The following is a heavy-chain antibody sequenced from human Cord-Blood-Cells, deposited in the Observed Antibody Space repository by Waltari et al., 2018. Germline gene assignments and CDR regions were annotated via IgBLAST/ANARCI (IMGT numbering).Heavy chain of an antibody. CDR3: ARAGCSSTSCYSGFYYYGMDV. CDR2: INHSGST. Sequence: QVQLQKWGAGLLKPSETLSLTCAVYGGSFSGYYWSWIRQPPGKGAEWIGEINHSGSTNYNPSLKSRVTISVDTSKNQFSLKLSSVTAADTVVYYCARAGCSSTSCYSGFYYYGMDVWGQGTTVTVSS. V-gene: IGHV4-34*01. J-gene: IGHJ6*02. D-gene: IGHD2-2*01. CDR1: GGSFSGYY.